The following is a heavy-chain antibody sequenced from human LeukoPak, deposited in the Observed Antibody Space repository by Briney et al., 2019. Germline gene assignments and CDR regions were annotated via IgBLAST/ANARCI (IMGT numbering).Heavy chain of an antibody. D-gene: IGHD1-7*01. J-gene: IGHJ2*01. Sequence: SETLSLTYAVYGGSYSGYYWSWIRHPPGKGLEWVGEIHYSGATNYKPSLKTRATILGDTSKNQISLKLTSVTAADTALYYCAGGRPGTGNYYFDLWGRGTLVTVSS. CDR3: AGGRPGTGNYYFDL. V-gene: IGHV4-34*01. CDR2: IHYSGAT. CDR1: GGSYSGYY.